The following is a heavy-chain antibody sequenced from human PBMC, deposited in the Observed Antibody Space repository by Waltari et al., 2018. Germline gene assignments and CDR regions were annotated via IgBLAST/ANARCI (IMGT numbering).Heavy chain of an antibody. J-gene: IGHJ4*02. Sequence: QVQLVQAGAEVKKPGASVKVSCKASGYTCTSFGFSWVRQAPGQGLEWMGLITTYNGYTNYAQKFQGRVTMTSDTSTSTGYMELRSLKSDDAAVYFCARVPPTGNYVGVPYYDYWGQGTLVTVS. CDR1: GYTCTSFG. CDR2: ITTYNGYT. CDR3: ARVPPTGNYVGVPYYDY. D-gene: IGHD3-16*01. V-gene: IGHV1-18*01.